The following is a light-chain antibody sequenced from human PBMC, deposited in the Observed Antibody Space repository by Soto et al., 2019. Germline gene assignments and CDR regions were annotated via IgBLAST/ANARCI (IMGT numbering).Light chain of an antibody. CDR2: RND. CDR1: SSNIGSNT. Sequence: QSVLTQPPSASGTPGQRVTISCSGSSSNIGSNTVNWYQQLPGTAPKLLINRNDQRPSGVPDRFSGSKSGTSASLAISGLQSEDEADYYCAACDDSLNSGVFGGGTKLTVL. CDR3: AACDDSLNSGV. J-gene: IGLJ3*02. V-gene: IGLV1-44*01.